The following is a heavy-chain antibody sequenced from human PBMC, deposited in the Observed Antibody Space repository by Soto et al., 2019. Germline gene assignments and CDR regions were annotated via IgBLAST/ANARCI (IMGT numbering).Heavy chain of an antibody. V-gene: IGHV1-58*02. CDR2: LVVGSGNT. CDR1: GYTLTSYD. CDR3: AASELELLDY. Sequence: SVKVSCKASGYTLTSYDISWVRQARGQRLEWIGWLVVGSGNTNYAQKFQERVTITRDMSTSTAYMELSGLRSEDTAVYYCAASELELLDYWGQGTLVTVSS. J-gene: IGHJ4*02. D-gene: IGHD1-7*01.